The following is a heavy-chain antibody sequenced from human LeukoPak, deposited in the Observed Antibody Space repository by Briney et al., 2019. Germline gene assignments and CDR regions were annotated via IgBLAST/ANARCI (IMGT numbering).Heavy chain of an antibody. CDR3: ARRDSSGYYFKDMDY. J-gene: IGHJ4*02. D-gene: IGHD3-22*01. Sequence: SETLSLTCTVSGGSISSSNWWSWVRQPPGKGLEWIGEIYHSGSTNYNPSLKSRVTTSVDKSKNQFSLKLSSVTAADTAVYYCARRDSSGYYFKDMDYWGQGTLVTVSS. CDR1: GGSISSSNW. CDR2: IYHSGST. V-gene: IGHV4-4*02.